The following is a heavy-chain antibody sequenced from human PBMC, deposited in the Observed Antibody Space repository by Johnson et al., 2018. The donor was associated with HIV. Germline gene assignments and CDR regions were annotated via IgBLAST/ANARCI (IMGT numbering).Heavy chain of an antibody. CDR3: ARVDYDSSGYYLYAFDI. CDR2: INWNGGST. CDR1: GFTFDDYA. Sequence: EQLVESGGGLVQPGGSLRLSCAASGFTFDDYAMSWVRQGPRKGLEWVSGINWNGGSTSYADSVKGRFTISRDNAKNSLYLQMNSLRAEDTALYYCARVDYDSSGYYLYAFDIWGQGEMVTVSS. D-gene: IGHD3-22*01. V-gene: IGHV3-20*04. J-gene: IGHJ3*02.